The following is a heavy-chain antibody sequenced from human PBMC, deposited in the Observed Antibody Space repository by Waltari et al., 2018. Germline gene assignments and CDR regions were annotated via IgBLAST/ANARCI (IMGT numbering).Heavy chain of an antibody. CDR1: GYTFTSYG. CDR3: ARAAGPYCGGDCYSTAFDI. D-gene: IGHD2-21*01. Sequence: QVQLVQSGAEVKKPGASVKVSCKASGYTFTSYGISWVRQAPGPGLEWMGWISAYNGNTNYAQKLQGRVTMTTDTSTSTAYMELRSLRSDDTAVYYCARAAGPYCGGDCYSTAFDIWGQGTMVTVSS. V-gene: IGHV1-18*01. CDR2: ISAYNGNT. J-gene: IGHJ3*02.